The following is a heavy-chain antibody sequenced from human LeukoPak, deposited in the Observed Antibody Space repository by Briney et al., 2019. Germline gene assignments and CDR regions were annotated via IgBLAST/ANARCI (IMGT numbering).Heavy chain of an antibody. Sequence: PSETLSLTCTVSGDSISSGDYYWSWIRQPAGKGLEWIGRISSSGSTNYNPSLKSRVTISVDTSKNQFSLKLSSVTAADTAVYYCAREDIVVVVAATNWFDPWGQGTLVTVSS. CDR1: GDSISSGDYY. V-gene: IGHV4-61*02. CDR2: ISSSGST. J-gene: IGHJ5*02. CDR3: AREDIVVVVAATNWFDP. D-gene: IGHD2-15*01.